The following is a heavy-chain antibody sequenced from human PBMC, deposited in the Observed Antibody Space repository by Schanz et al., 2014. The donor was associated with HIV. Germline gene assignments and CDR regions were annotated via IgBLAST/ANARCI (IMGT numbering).Heavy chain of an antibody. CDR3: AREGGNLVEGGYFFDY. J-gene: IGHJ4*02. CDR2: IKSKSDGGTT. D-gene: IGHD2-15*01. CDR1: GFTFSTYA. V-gene: IGHV3-15*05. Sequence: EVQLLESGGDFVQPGGSLRLSCAASGFTFSTYAMSWVRQAPGKGLEWVGRIKSKSDGGTTDYAAPVKGRFTITRDNAKNSVFMQMNSLRAEDTAVYYCAREGGNLVEGGYFFDYWGQGTLVTVSS.